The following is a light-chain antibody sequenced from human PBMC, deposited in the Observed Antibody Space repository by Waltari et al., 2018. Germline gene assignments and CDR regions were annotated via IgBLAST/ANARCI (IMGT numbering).Light chain of an antibody. Sequence: EIVFRQSQDTLPLSPGEKATLPCRASQSVSRALAWYQQKPGQAPRLLISGASNRASGIPDRFSGSGSGTDFSLTISRLETEDFAVYHCQHYVRLPVTFGQGTRVEIK. CDR2: GAS. CDR1: QSVSRA. V-gene: IGKV3-20*01. CDR3: QHYVRLPVT. J-gene: IGKJ1*01.